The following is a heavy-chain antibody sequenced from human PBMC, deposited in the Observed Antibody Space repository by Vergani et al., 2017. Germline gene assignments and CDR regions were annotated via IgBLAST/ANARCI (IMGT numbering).Heavy chain of an antibody. CDR3: AHIQCHGSCQNAELDY. D-gene: IGHD1-26*01. CDR1: GFSLSASAPG. Sequence: QITLKESGPTLVKPTQTLTLTCTFSGFSLSASAPGVAWIRQPPGKALEWLGVVYYNDEKRYTPSLKGRLTITKDTSKSQVVLTMTNMDRVDTATDSCAHIQCHGSCQNAELDYWGQGTLVTVSS. J-gene: IGHJ4*02. CDR2: VYYNDEK. V-gene: IGHV2-5*01.